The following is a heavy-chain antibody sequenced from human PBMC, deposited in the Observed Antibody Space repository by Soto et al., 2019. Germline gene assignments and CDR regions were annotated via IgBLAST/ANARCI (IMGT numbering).Heavy chain of an antibody. Sequence: ASVKVSCKASGYTFTGYYVHWVRQAPGQGLEWMGWINPNSGDTYLAQRFQGRVTMNRDTSIGTAYMELRGLTSDDTAEYYCATRRVIRAEGTRVYIYEAMDVWGQGTT. D-gene: IGHD3-16*02. V-gene: IGHV1-2*02. CDR3: ATRRVIRAEGTRVYIYEAMDV. J-gene: IGHJ6*02. CDR2: INPNSGDT. CDR1: GYTFTGYY.